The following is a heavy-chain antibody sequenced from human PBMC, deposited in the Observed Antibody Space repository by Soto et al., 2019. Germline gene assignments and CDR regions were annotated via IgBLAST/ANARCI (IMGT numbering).Heavy chain of an antibody. CDR2: INAGNGNT. CDR1: GYTFTSYA. J-gene: IGHJ4*02. Sequence: QVQLVQSGAEEKKPGASVKVSCKASGYTFTSYAMHWVRQAPGQRLEWMGWINAGNGNTKYSQEFQGRVTITRDTSASTAYMELNSLRSEDTAVYYCARSSSDYVIDDYWGQGTLVTVSS. D-gene: IGHD3-16*01. V-gene: IGHV1-3*05. CDR3: ARSSSDYVIDDY.